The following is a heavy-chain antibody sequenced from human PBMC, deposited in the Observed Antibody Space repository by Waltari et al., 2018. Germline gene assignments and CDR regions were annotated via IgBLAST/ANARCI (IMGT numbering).Heavy chain of an antibody. J-gene: IGHJ4*02. Sequence: EVQLLESGGGLVQPGGSLRLSCAASGFTFSSYAMSWVRQAPGKGLEWVSAISGSGGSKYYADSVKGRFTISRDNSKNTLYLQMNSLRAEDTAVYYCAKSGSSSDDFDYWGQGTLVTVSS. V-gene: IGHV3-23*01. D-gene: IGHD6-6*01. CDR1: GFTFSSYA. CDR3: AKSGSSSDDFDY. CDR2: ISGSGGSK.